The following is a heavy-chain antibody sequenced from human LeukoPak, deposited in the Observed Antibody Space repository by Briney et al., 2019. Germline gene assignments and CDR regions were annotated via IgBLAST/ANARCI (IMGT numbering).Heavy chain of an antibody. Sequence: SETLSLTCTVSGGSISGDYWSWIRQPPGKGLEWIAFIYQSGTTNYSPSLKSRVTISIDTSKNEFSLKLNSVTAADTAVYYCARGGASSRYFDYWGQGSLVTVSS. CDR1: GGSISGDY. J-gene: IGHJ4*02. V-gene: IGHV4-59*01. CDR2: IYQSGTT. D-gene: IGHD6-6*01. CDR3: ARGGASSRYFDY.